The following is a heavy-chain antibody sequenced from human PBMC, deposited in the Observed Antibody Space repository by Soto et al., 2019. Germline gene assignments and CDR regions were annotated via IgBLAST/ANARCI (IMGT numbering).Heavy chain of an antibody. Sequence: GASGKFYCKVSGYTLTELSMHWVRQAPGKGLEWMGGFDPEDGETIYAQKFQGRVTMTEDTSTDTAYMELSSLRSEDTAVYYCATRPLSLRGSGDWFDPWGQGTLVTVSS. CDR1: GYTLTELS. D-gene: IGHD1-26*01. V-gene: IGHV1-24*01. J-gene: IGHJ5*02. CDR3: ATRPLSLRGSGDWFDP. CDR2: FDPEDGET.